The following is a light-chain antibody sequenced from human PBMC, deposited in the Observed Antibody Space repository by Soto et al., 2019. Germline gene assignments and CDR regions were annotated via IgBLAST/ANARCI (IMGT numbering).Light chain of an antibody. V-gene: IGKV3-15*01. CDR3: HKYNTWLCT. Sequence: EVVMTQSPATLSVSPGERVTLSCRASQSINAHLAWYQQKPGQAPRLLIHGASTRATGIPARFSGSGFGTEVTGTIGSFRCEDFAAYFSHKYNTWLCTFGQVTNVE. J-gene: IGKJ1*01. CDR2: GAS. CDR1: QSINAH.